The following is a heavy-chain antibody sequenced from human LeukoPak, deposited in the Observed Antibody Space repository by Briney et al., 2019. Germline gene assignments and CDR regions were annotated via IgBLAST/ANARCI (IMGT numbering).Heavy chain of an antibody. CDR2: ITDSGGST. CDR1: GFTFSIYA. J-gene: IGHJ4*02. D-gene: IGHD3-22*01. V-gene: IGHV3-23*01. Sequence: PGGSLRLSCAASGFTFSIYAMSWVRQAPGEGLEWVSAITDSGGSTYYSDSVKGRFTISRDNSKNTLYLQMNTLRAEDTAIYYCAKGSSGSRPYYFDYWGQGTLVTVSS. CDR3: AKGSSGSRPYYFDY.